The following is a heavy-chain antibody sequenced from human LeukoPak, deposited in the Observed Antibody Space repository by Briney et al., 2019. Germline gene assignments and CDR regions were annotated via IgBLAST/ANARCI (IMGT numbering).Heavy chain of an antibody. CDR2: ISSSSSYV. CDR3: AREGFQGSDFDY. Sequence: GGSLRLSCAASGFTFSSYSMNWVRQAPGKGLEWVSSISSSSSYVYYADSVKGRFTISRDNAKNSLYLQMNSLRAEDTAVYYCAREGFQGSDFDYWGQGTLVTVSS. CDR1: GFTFSSYS. D-gene: IGHD1-26*01. V-gene: IGHV3-21*01. J-gene: IGHJ4*02.